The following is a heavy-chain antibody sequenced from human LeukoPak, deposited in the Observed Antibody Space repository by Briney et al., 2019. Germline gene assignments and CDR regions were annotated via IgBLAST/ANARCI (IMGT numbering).Heavy chain of an antibody. CDR2: IWYDGSNK. D-gene: IGHD6-6*01. V-gene: IGHV3-33*06. CDR3: AKDRIAARVDAFDI. J-gene: IGHJ3*02. Sequence: GRSLRLSCAASGFTFSSYGMHWVRQAPGKGLEWVAVIWYDGSNKYYADSVKGRFTISRDNSKNTLYLQMNSLRAEDTAVYYCAKDRIAARVDAFDIWGQGTMVTVSS. CDR1: GFTFSSYG.